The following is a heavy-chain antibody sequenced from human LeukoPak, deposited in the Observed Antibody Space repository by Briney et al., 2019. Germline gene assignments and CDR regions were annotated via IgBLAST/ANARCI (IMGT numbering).Heavy chain of an antibody. D-gene: IGHD5-18*01. CDR2: INPNSGDT. V-gene: IGHV1-2*02. CDR1: GYNFTGNY. Sequence: GASVKVSCKASGYNFTGNYIHWVRQAPEEGLEWVVWINPNSGDTNYAQKFQGRVTMTRDTSISTASMELNRLRSDDTAVYYCARDGKDWIQLWFWFAFDIWGQGTMVTVSS. J-gene: IGHJ3*02. CDR3: ARDGKDWIQLWFWFAFDI.